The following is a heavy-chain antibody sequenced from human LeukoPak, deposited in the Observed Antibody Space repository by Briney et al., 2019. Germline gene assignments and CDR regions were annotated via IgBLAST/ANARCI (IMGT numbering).Heavy chain of an antibody. CDR3: ARGSLFSSGYYHRNWFDP. J-gene: IGHJ5*02. CDR1: GGSFSGYY. V-gene: IGHV4-34*01. Sequence: HSETLSLTCAVYGGSFSGYYWSWIRQPPGKGLEWIGEINHSGSTNYNPSLKSRVTISVDTSKNQFSLKLRSVTAADTAVYYCARGSLFSSGYYHRNWFDPWGQGTLVTVSS. D-gene: IGHD3-22*01. CDR2: INHSGST.